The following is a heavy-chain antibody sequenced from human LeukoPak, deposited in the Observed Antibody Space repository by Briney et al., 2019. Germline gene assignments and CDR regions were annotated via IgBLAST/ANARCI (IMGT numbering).Heavy chain of an antibody. Sequence: SQTLSLTCTVSGGSISSGGHYWSWIRQHPGKGLEWIGYIYYSGSTYYNPSLKSRVTISVDTSKNQFSLKLSSVTAADTAVYYCVAHIVVVTAIDYDAFDIWGQGTMVTVSS. J-gene: IGHJ3*02. CDR1: GGSISSGGHY. D-gene: IGHD2-21*02. CDR2: IYYSGST. CDR3: VAHIVVVTAIDYDAFDI. V-gene: IGHV4-31*03.